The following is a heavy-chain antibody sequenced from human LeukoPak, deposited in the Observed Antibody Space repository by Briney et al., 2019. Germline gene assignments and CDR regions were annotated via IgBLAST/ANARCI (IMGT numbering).Heavy chain of an antibody. V-gene: IGHV1-69*13. CDR1: GYTVTTNG. CDR3: ARDSGYSYGDY. Sequence: GASVKVSCKASGYTVTTNGVSWVRQAIGQRLGWMGEFIRIFGKTNYAQKFQGRVTITADESTTAADMELSSLRSEDTAVYYCARDSGYSYGDYWGQGTLVTVSS. D-gene: IGHD5-18*01. J-gene: IGHJ4*02. CDR2: FIRIFGKT.